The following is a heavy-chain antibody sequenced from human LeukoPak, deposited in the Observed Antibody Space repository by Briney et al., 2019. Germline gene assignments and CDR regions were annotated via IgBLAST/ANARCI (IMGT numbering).Heavy chain of an antibody. V-gene: IGHV1-69*06. Sequence: SVKVSCKASGGTFSSYAISWVRQAPGQGLEWMGGIIPIFGTANYAQKFQGRVTITADKSTSTAYMELSSLRSEDTAVYYCARSLRFLEWLYNAFDIWGQGTMVTVSS. CDR2: IIPIFGTA. J-gene: IGHJ3*02. CDR3: ARSLRFLEWLYNAFDI. CDR1: GGTFSSYA. D-gene: IGHD3-3*01.